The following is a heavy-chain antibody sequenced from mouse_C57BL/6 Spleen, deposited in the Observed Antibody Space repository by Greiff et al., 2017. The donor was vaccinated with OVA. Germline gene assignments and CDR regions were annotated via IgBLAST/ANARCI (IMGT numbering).Heavy chain of an antibody. D-gene: IGHD1-1*01. J-gene: IGHJ4*01. CDR1: GYTFTSYW. CDR3: AIDTVVADYYAMDY. V-gene: IGHV1-74*01. CDR2: IHPSDSDT. Sequence: QVQLKQPGAELVKPGASVKVSCKASGYTFTSYWMHWVKQRPGQGLEWIGRIHPSDSDTNYNQKFKGKATLTVDKSSSTAYMQLSSLTSEDSAVYYCAIDTVVADYYAMDYWGQGTSVTVSS.